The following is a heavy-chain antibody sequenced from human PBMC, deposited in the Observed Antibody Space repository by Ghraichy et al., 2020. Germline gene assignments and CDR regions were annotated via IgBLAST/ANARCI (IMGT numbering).Heavy chain of an antibody. CDR1: GGSFSGYY. CDR2: INHSGST. D-gene: IGHD3-10*01. CDR3: ARGPRSYYGSGSYYKPYYYYGMDV. V-gene: IGHV4-34*01. Sequence: SETLSLTCAVYGGSFSGYYWSWIRQPPGKGLEWIGEINHSGSTNYNPSLKSRVTISLDTSKNQFSLKLSSVTAADTAVYYCARGPRSYYGSGSYYKPYYYYGMDVWGQGTTVTVSS. J-gene: IGHJ6*02.